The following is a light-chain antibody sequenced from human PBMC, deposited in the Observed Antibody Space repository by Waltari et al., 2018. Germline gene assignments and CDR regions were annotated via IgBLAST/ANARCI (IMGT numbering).Light chain of an antibody. CDR2: DVT. CDR3: SSYSSSVTLYV. V-gene: IGLV2-14*03. CDR1: SSDVGGNHY. J-gene: IGLJ1*01. Sequence: QSALTQPASVSGSPGQSITISCTGTSSDVGGNHYVSWYQQHPDKAPKLLIYDVTNRPSGVPNRFSASKSGNTASLIISGLQAEDEADYYCSSYSSSVTLYVFGSGTKVTVL.